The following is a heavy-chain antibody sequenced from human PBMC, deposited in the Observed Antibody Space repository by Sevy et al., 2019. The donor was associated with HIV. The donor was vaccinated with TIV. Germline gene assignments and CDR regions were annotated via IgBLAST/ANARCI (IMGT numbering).Heavy chain of an antibody. Sequence: GGSLRLSCAASGFTFSANWMHWVRQAPGKGLEWVANIKADGSDKHYVDSVKGRFTISRDNAKKLLFLQMNSLRVEDTAVYYCAHETFGRFESWGQGTLVTVSS. D-gene: IGHD3-16*01. V-gene: IGHV3-7*01. CDR1: GFTFSANW. J-gene: IGHJ4*02. CDR3: AHETFGRFES. CDR2: IKADGSDK.